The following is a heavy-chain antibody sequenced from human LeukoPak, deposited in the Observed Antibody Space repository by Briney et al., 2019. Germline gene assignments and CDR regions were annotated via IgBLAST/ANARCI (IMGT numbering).Heavy chain of an antibody. CDR1: GFTYRNYE. D-gene: IGHD4-23*01. CDR2: ISGSGSAT. V-gene: IGHV3-48*03. Sequence: GGSLRLSCAASGFTYRNYEMNWVRQAPGKGLEWVAYISGSGSATFYADSVKGRFTISRDNAKNSLYLQMNSLRAEDTAVYYCAKLLSNSGRFLYWGQGTLVTVSS. J-gene: IGHJ4*02. CDR3: AKLLSNSGRFLY.